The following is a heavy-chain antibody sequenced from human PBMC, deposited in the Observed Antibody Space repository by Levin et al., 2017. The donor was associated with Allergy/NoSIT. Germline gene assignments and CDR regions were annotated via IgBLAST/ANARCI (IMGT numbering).Heavy chain of an antibody. V-gene: IGHV5-51*01. CDR2: IFPGDSET. D-gene: IGHD2-15*01. J-gene: IGHJ5*02. Sequence: AASVKVSCKGSGYRFTSYWIAWVRQMPGKGLEWMGIIFPGDSETIYSPSFRGQVTISVDTSISTAYLQWSSLKASDTAMYYCARVHHDGGYCSGGSCWFDPWGHGTLVTVSS. CDR3: ARVHHDGGYCSGGSCWFDP. CDR1: GYRFTSYW.